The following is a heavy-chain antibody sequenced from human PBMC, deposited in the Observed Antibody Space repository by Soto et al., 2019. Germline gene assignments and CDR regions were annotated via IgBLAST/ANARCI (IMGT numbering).Heavy chain of an antibody. D-gene: IGHD2-21*02. V-gene: IGHV4-59*02. Sequence: SETLSLTCTVSGGSVSSYYWSWIRQPPGKGLEWIGYMYNTGSTIYNPSLKSRVTISVDTSKNQFSLKLNSVTAADTAVYYCARDLWGYCGTDCYPLDVWGQGTTVTVSS. CDR2: MYNTGST. J-gene: IGHJ6*02. CDR3: ARDLWGYCGTDCYPLDV. CDR1: GGSVSSYY.